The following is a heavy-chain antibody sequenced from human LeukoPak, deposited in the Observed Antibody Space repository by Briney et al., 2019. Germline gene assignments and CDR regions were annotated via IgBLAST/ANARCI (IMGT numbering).Heavy chain of an antibody. Sequence: SETLSLTCAVYGGSFSGYYWSWIRQPPGKGLEWIGEINHSGSTNYNPSLKSRVTISVDTSKNQFSLKLSSVTAADTAVYYCARVPYDYVWGSYRFSSWFGPWGQGTLVTVSS. CDR1: GGSFSGYY. D-gene: IGHD3-16*02. J-gene: IGHJ5*02. CDR2: INHSGST. V-gene: IGHV4-34*01. CDR3: ARVPYDYVWGSYRFSSWFGP.